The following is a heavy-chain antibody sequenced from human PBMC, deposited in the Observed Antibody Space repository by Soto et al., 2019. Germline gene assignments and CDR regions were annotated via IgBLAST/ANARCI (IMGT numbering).Heavy chain of an antibody. CDR2: SRNKANSYTT. V-gene: IGHV3-72*01. D-gene: IGHD1-26*01. CDR3: STSYSGAYHYLDF. CDR1: GFTFRDHY. J-gene: IGHJ4*02. Sequence: PGGALRLSCSASGFTFRDHYMDWVRQAPGTGLEWVGRSRNKANSYTTEYAASVKGRFTISRDDSKNSLYLQMTSLKTEDTAVYFCSTSYSGAYHYLDFWGQGTLVTVSS.